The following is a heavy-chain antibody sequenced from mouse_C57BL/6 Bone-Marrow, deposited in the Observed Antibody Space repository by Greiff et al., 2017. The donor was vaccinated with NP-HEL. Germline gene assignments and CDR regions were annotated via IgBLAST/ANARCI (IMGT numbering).Heavy chain of an antibody. CDR2: IWSGGST. V-gene: IGHV2-2*01. D-gene: IGHD1-1*01. J-gene: IGHJ3*01. CDR1: GFSLTSYG. Sequence: VQLQQSGPGLVQPSQSLSITCTVSGFSLTSYGVHWVRQSPGKGLEWLGVIWSGGSTDYNAAFISRLSISKDNSKSQVFFKMNSLQADDTAIYYCARNYEAWFAYWGQGTLVTVSA. CDR3: ARNYEAWFAY.